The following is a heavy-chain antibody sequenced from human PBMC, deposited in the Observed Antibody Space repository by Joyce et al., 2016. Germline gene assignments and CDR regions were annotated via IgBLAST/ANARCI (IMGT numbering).Heavy chain of an antibody. CDR2: MNPNSEDT. J-gene: IGHJ3*01. CDR3: ARGVKRGGGYVFDL. CDR1: GFTFASYD. D-gene: IGHD3-16*01. Sequence: QVQLVQSGAEVKKPGALVKVSCKASGFTFASYDINWVRQAPGQGLEWMGRMNPNSEDTGYARKFQGRVTMTRDTTRSTAYMELSSLRTEDTAVYYCARGVKRGGGYVFDLWGQGTMVTVPS. V-gene: IGHV1-8*01.